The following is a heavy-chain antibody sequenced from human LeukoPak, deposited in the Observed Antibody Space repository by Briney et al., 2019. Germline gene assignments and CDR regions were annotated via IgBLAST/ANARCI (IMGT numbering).Heavy chain of an antibody. V-gene: IGHV1-46*01. CDR1: GYTFTSYY. J-gene: IGHJ6*02. D-gene: IGHD2-2*01. CDR2: INPSGGDI. CDR3: ARGCRVVPGVHNVGMTSYYNGMDV. Sequence: GASVKVSCKPSGYTFTSYYMHWVRQAPGQGLEWMGIINPSGGDISYAQKFQGRVTTTRDPSTSTVYMEVVSLRPEDTAVYYCARGCRVVPGVHNVGMTSYYNGMDVWGQGTTVTVSS.